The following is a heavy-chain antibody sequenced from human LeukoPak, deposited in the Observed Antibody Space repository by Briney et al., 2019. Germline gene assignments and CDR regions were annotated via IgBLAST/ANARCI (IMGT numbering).Heavy chain of an antibody. V-gene: IGHV4-4*09. CDR1: GGSNNSYY. CDR2: THPSGNT. J-gene: IGHJ5*02. Sequence: SETLSLTCTVSGGSNNSYYWSWIRQPPGKGLEWIGYTHPSGNTNYSPSLKSRVTISIDMSRDQFSLKLSSVTAADTAVYYCARKAPKKGWFDPWGQGTLVTVSS. CDR3: ARKAPKKGWFDP.